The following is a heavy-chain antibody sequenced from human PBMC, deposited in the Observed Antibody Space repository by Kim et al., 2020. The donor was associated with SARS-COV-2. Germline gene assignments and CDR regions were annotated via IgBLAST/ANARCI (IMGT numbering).Heavy chain of an antibody. D-gene: IGHD4-17*01. CDR1: GFTFSSYG. V-gene: IGHV3-30*18. Sequence: GGSLRLSCAASGFTFSSYGMHWVRQAPGKGLEWVAVISYDGSNKYYADSVKGRFTISRDNSKNTLYLQMNSLRAEDTAVYYCAKDPYGDYSYYYYGMDVWGQGTTVTVSS. CDR3: AKDPYGDYSYYYYGMDV. CDR2: ISYDGSNK. J-gene: IGHJ6*02.